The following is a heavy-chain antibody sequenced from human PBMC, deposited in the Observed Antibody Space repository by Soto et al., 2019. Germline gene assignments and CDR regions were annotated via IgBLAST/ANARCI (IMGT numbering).Heavy chain of an antibody. D-gene: IGHD5-12*01. CDR1: GFIFSDYY. Sequence: QVQLVESGGGLVKPGGSLRLSCAASGFIFSDYYMSWIRQAPGKGLEWLSYISGSSTDTNYADSVRGRFTISRDNAKKSLYLQMNSLRVEDTAEYYCARRTPDGYTDYWGQGTLVTVSS. J-gene: IGHJ4*02. V-gene: IGHV3-11*05. CDR3: ARRTPDGYTDY. CDR2: ISGSSTDT.